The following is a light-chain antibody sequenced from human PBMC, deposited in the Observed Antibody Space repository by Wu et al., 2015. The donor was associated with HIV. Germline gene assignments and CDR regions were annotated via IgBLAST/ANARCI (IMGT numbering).Light chain of an antibody. CDR3: QQRSNWPYT. J-gene: IGKJ2*01. Sequence: EIVLTQSPATLSLSPGERATLSCRASQSVSSYLAWYQQKPGQAPRLLIYDASNRATGIPVRFSGSGSGTDFTLPISSLEPEDFAVYYCQQRSNWPYTFGQGTKLEIK. CDR1: QSVSSY. CDR2: DAS. V-gene: IGKV3-11*01.